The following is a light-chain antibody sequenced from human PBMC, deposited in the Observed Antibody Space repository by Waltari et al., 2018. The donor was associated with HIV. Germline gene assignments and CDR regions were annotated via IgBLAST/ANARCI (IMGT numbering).Light chain of an antibody. J-gene: IGLJ3*02. V-gene: IGLV3-19*01. CDR1: RLRNYY. CDR3: ASRDNNGKRVL. Sequence: SSDLTQDPAVSVALGLTVTFPFPGDRLRNYYASGHQQKPGQAPILVIYDKNTRPSGIPDRFSGSTSGNTASLTITGSQAEDEADYYCASRDNNGKRVLFGGGTKVTVL. CDR2: DKN.